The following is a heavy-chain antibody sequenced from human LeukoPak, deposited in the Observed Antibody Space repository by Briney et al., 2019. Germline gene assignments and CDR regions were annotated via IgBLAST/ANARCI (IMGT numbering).Heavy chain of an antibody. CDR3: ARDSLLWFGELSPFDY. CDR1: GFTFSSYE. J-gene: IGHJ4*02. V-gene: IGHV3-48*03. CDR2: ISSSGSTI. D-gene: IGHD3-10*01. Sequence: GGSLRLSCAASGFTFSSYEMNWVRQAPGKGLEWVSYISSSGSTIYYADSVKGRFTISRDNAKNSLYLQMNSLRAEDTAVYYCARDSLLWFGELSPFDYWGQGTLVTVSS.